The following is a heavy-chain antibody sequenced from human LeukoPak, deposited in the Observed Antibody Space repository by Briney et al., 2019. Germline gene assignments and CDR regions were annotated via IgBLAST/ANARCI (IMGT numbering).Heavy chain of an antibody. D-gene: IGHD2-15*01. J-gene: IGHJ6*02. CDR3: ARVAVSGPTFYYYYYGMDV. V-gene: IGHV3-30-3*01. CDR1: GFTFSSYA. CDR2: ISYDGSNK. Sequence: GGSLRLSCAASGFTFSSYAMHWVRQAPGKGLEWVAVISYDGSNKYYADSVKGRFTISRGNSKNTLYLQMNSLRAEDTAVYYCARVAVSGPTFYYYYYGMDVWGQGTTVTVSS.